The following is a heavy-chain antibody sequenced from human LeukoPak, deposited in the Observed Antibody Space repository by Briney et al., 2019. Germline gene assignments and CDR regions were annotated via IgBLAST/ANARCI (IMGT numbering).Heavy chain of an antibody. D-gene: IGHD6-19*01. Sequence: SETLSLTCSVSGGSISLSYYYWGWIRQPPGKALEWIGSVYYSGTTSYNPSLKGRVTISVDMSKNHFSLRLSSVTAADTAMYYCARGTLYSGWSYYFDYWGQGSQVTVSS. CDR2: VYYSGTT. CDR1: GGSISLSYYY. CDR3: ARGTLYSGWSYYFDY. V-gene: IGHV4-39*07. J-gene: IGHJ4*02.